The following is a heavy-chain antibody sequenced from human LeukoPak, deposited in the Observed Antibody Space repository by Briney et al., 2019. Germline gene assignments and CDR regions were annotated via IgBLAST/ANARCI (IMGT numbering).Heavy chain of an antibody. V-gene: IGHV1-2*02. CDR1: GGTFSSYA. CDR2: INPNSGGT. J-gene: IGHJ4*02. Sequence: ASVKVSCKASGGTFSSYAISWVRQAPGQGLEWMGWINPNSGGTNYAQKFQGRVTMTRDTSISTAYMELSRLRSDDTAVYYCARGYCSGGSCHLDYWGQGTLVTVSS. D-gene: IGHD2-15*01. CDR3: ARGYCSGGSCHLDY.